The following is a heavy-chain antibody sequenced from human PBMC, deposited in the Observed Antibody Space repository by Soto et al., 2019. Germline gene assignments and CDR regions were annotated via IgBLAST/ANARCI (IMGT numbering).Heavy chain of an antibody. Sequence: GASVKVSCKASGYTFTSYDINWVRQATGQGLEWMGWMNPNSGNTGYAQKFQGRVTMTRNTSISTAYMELSSLRSEDTAVYYCARVPQKITMVRGVKFDPWGQGTLVTVSS. D-gene: IGHD3-10*01. J-gene: IGHJ5*02. CDR1: GYTFTSYD. CDR2: MNPNSGNT. V-gene: IGHV1-8*01. CDR3: ARVPQKITMVRGVKFDP.